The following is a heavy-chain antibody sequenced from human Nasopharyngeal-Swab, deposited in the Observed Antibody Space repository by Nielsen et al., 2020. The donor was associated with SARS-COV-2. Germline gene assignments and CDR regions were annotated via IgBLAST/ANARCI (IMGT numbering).Heavy chain of an antibody. CDR2: ISYDGSNK. V-gene: IGHV3-30*18. Sequence: GESLKISCAASGFTFSSYGMHWVRQAPGKGLEWVAVISYDGSNKYYADSVKGRFTISRDNSKNTLYLQMNSLRAEDTAVYYCAKKPSSGSYPSWGQGTLVTVSS. CDR1: GFTFSSYG. CDR3: AKKPSSGSYPS. D-gene: IGHD1-26*01. J-gene: IGHJ4*02.